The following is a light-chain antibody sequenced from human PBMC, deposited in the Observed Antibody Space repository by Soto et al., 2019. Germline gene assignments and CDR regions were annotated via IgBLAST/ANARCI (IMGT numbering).Light chain of an antibody. V-gene: IGKV3-15*01. Sequence: EIGLTQSPGTLSLSPGERATLSCRASQSVRSTYLAWYQQKPGQAPRLLIFGVSNRAAGIPARFSGSGSGTEFTLTISSLQSEDFAVYYCQHYGDWPLTFGGGTKLDIK. CDR3: QHYGDWPLT. CDR1: QSVRSTY. J-gene: IGKJ4*01. CDR2: GVS.